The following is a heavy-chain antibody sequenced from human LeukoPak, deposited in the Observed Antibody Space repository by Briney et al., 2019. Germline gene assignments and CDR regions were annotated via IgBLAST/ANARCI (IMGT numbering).Heavy chain of an antibody. CDR1: GGSISSSSYY. CDR3: PLWFGELSSLPLPRSRGFDP. Sequence: PSETLSLTCTVSGGSISSSSYYWGWIRQPPGKGLEWIGSIYYSGSTYYNPSLKSRVTISVDTSKNQFSLKLSSVTAADTAVYYCPLWFGELSSLPLPRSRGFDPWGQGTLVTVSS. V-gene: IGHV4-39*07. CDR2: IYYSGST. J-gene: IGHJ5*02. D-gene: IGHD3-10*01.